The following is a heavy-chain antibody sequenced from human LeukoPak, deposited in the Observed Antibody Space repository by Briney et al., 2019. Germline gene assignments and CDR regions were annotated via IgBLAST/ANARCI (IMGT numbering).Heavy chain of an antibody. CDR3: ARDRRDCSSTSCYEGYYYYYYMDV. D-gene: IGHD2-2*01. V-gene: IGHV4-59*01. CDR2: IYYSGST. Sequence: SETLSLTCTVSGGSISSYYWSWIRQPPGKGLEWIGYIYYSGSTNYNPSLKSRVTISVDTSKNQFSLKLSSVTAADTAVYYCARDRRDCSSTSCYEGYYYYYYMDVWGKGTTVTVSS. CDR1: GGSISSYY. J-gene: IGHJ6*03.